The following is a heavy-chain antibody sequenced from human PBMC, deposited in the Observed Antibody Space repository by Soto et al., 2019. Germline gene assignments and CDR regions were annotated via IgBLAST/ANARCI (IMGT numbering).Heavy chain of an antibody. CDR3: AIHGGSYGNKGRFYYYYGMDV. Sequence: PGESLKISCKGSGYSFTSYWIGWVRQMPGKGLEWMGIIYPGDSDTRYSPSFQGQVTISADKSIGTAYLQWSSLKASDTAMYYCAIHGGSYGNKGRFYYYYGMDVWGQGTTVTVSS. J-gene: IGHJ6*02. CDR2: IYPGDSDT. V-gene: IGHV5-51*01. D-gene: IGHD1-26*01. CDR1: GYSFTSYW.